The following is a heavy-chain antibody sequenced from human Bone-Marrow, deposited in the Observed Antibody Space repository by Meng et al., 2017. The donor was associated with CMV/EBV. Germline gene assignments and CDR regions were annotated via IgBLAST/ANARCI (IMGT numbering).Heavy chain of an antibody. CDR1: GYTFTSYD. V-gene: IGHV1-8*01. CDR3: ARAGSSSTSYYFAY. Sequence: ASVKVSCKASGYTFTSYDINWVRQATGQGLEWMGWMNPNSGNTGYAQKFQGRVTMTRNTSISTAYMELSSLRSEDTAVYYCARAGSSSTSYYFAYWGQGPRVTCSS. D-gene: IGHD6-6*01. J-gene: IGHJ4*02. CDR2: MNPNSGNT.